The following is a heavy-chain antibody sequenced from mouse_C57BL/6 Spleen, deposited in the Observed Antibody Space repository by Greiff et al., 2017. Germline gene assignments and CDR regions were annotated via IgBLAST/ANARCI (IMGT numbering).Heavy chain of an antibody. J-gene: IGHJ1*03. CDR3: ARIPLGRNWYFDV. CDR1: GFTFSDYG. V-gene: IGHV5-17*01. CDR2: ISSGSSTI. D-gene: IGHD4-1*01. Sequence: EVMLVESGGGLVKPGGSLKLSCAASGFTFSDYGMHWVRQAPEKGLEWVAYISSGSSTIYYADTVKGRFTISRDNAKNTLFLQMTSLRSEDTAMYYCARIPLGRNWYFDVWGTGTTVTVSS.